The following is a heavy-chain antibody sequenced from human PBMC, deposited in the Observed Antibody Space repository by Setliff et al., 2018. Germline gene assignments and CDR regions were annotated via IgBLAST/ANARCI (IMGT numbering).Heavy chain of an antibody. CDR2: IWNDGSTK. Sequence: PGGSLRLSCVASRFTFSNYGMHWVRQAPGKGLEWVALIWNDGSTKFYGDSVRGRFTISRDNSKSTLYLQMDSLRAEDAAIYYCARNWVTAQHYYYGMDVWGQGTTVTVSS. CDR1: RFTFSNYG. J-gene: IGHJ6*02. D-gene: IGHD2-21*02. V-gene: IGHV3-33*01. CDR3: ARNWVTAQHYYYGMDV.